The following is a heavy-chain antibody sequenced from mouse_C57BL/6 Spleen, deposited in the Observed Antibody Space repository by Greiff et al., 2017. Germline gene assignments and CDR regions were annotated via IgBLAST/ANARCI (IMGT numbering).Heavy chain of an antibody. CDR2: ISYDGSN. CDR3: ARDRGYGSSSFAY. D-gene: IGHD1-1*01. V-gene: IGHV3-6*01. J-gene: IGHJ3*01. Sequence: EVQLQQSGPGLVKPSQSLSLTCSVTGYSITSGYYWNWIRQFPGNKLEWMGYISYDGSNNYNPSLKNRISITRDTSKNQFFLKLNSVTTEDTATYYCARDRGYGSSSFAYWGQGTLVTVSA. CDR1: GYSITSGYY.